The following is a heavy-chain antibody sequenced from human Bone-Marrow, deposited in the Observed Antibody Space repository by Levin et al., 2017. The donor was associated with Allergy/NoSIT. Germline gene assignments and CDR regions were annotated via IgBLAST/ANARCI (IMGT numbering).Heavy chain of an antibody. V-gene: IGHV4-4*02. Sequence: PSETLSLTCAVSGDSISSSSWWTWVRQPPGKGLEWIGEIYHIGSTNYNPSLKSRVTMSLDKSKNQFSLTLTSVTAADTAVYYCARTGAPPIYGDFVLDYWGQGTLVTVSS. CDR2: IYHIGST. CDR3: ARTGAPPIYGDFVLDY. J-gene: IGHJ4*02. D-gene: IGHD4-17*01. CDR1: GDSISSSSW.